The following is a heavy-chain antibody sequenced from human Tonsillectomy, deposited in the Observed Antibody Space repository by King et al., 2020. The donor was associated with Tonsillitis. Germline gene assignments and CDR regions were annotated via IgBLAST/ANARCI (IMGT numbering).Heavy chain of an antibody. CDR3: ANGRDGQNLDS. CDR2: IRGSGSTT. CDR1: GFTFGSYA. J-gene: IGHJ4*02. D-gene: IGHD5-24*01. V-gene: IGHV3-23*04. Sequence: VQLVESGGGLVQPGGSLRLSCAASGFTFGSYAMTWVRQPPGKGLEWVSAIRGSGSTTYYADSVKGRFTISRDNSEKKVYLQMNGLGADDTAVYYCANGRDGQNLDSWGQGTLVTVSS.